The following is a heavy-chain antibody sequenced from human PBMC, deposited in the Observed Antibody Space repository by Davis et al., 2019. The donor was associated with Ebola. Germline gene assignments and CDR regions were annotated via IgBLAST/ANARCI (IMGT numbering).Heavy chain of an antibody. Sequence: GGSLRLSCAASGISITRNTMNWVRQAPGKGLEWVSSISVTTSYIYYADSVKGRFTISRDNIKKFLYLQMTSLRTEDTAFYYCVRPGSGSYTPDFDYWGQGTLVTVSS. CDR3: VRPGSGSYTPDFDY. D-gene: IGHD3-10*01. CDR2: ISVTTSYI. CDR1: GISITRNT. V-gene: IGHV3-21*04. J-gene: IGHJ4*02.